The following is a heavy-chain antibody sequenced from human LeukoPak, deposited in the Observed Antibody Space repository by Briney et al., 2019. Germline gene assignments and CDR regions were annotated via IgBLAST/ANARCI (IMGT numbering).Heavy chain of an antibody. CDR1: GFSFSTHG. D-gene: IGHD2-21*01. CDR2: IWHDGRSI. V-gene: IGHV3-33*06. Sequence: PGKSLRLSCVASGFSFSTHGMHWVRQAPGKGLEWVAVIWHDGRSIYNEDSVKGRFTISRDTSENTVYLQMNSLRAEDTDVYYCAKGFSTLWVNYFDDWGQGTPVTVSS. J-gene: IGHJ4*02. CDR3: AKGFSTLWVNYFDD.